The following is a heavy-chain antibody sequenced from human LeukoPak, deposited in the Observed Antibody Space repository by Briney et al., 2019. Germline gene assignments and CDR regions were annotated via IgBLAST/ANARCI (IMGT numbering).Heavy chain of an antibody. CDR3: ARASKVPYYYMDV. J-gene: IGHJ6*03. V-gene: IGHV4-34*01. Sequence: SETLSLTCAVYGGSFSGYYWSWIRQPPGKGLVWIGEINHSGSTKYNPSLKSRVTISVDTSKNQFSLKLSSVTAADTAVYYCARASKVPYYYMDVWGKGTTVTVS. CDR1: GGSFSGYY. CDR2: INHSGST.